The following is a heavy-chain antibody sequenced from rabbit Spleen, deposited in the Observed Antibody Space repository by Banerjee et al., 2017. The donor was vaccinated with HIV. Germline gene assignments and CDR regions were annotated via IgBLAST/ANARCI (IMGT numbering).Heavy chain of an antibody. V-gene: IGHV1S40*01. CDR2: IDPVFGIT. D-gene: IGHD4-1*01. CDR1: GFSFSSSYY. Sequence: QSLEESGGDLVKPGASLTLTCTASGFSFSSSYYMNWVRQAPGKGLEWIGYIDPVFGITYYASWVNGRFSISRENAQNTVFLQMASLTAADTATYFCARVSETSGWGEDLWGQGTLVTVS. CDR3: ARVSETSGWGEDL. J-gene: IGHJ3*01.